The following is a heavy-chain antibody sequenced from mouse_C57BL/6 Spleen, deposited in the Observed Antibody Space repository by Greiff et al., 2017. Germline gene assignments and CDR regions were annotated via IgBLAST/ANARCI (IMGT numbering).Heavy chain of an antibody. CDR3: TSYDGYYVAYAMDY. CDR1: GFTFSDAW. J-gene: IGHJ4*01. CDR2: IRNKANNHAT. V-gene: IGHV6-6*01. D-gene: IGHD2-3*01. Sequence: EVKLQESGGGLVQPGGSMKLSCAASGFTFSDAWMDWVRQSPEKGLEWVAEIRNKANNHATYYAESVKGRFTISRDDSKSSVYLQMNSLRAEDTGIYYCTSYDGYYVAYAMDYWGQGTSVTVSS.